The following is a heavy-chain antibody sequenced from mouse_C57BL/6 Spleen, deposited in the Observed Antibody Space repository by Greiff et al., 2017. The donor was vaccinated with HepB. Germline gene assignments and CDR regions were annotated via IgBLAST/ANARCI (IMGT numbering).Heavy chain of an antibody. CDR1: GYTFTDYY. D-gene: IGHD2-4*01. CDR2: IYPGSGNT. J-gene: IGHJ4*01. V-gene: IGHV1-76*01. Sequence: VKLMESGAELVRPGASVKLSCKASGYTFTDYYINWVKQRPGQGLEWIARIYPGSGNTYYNEKFKGKATLTAEKSSSTAYMQLSSLTSEDSAVYFCARYDYGDAMDYWGQGTSVTVSS. CDR3: ARYDYGDAMDY.